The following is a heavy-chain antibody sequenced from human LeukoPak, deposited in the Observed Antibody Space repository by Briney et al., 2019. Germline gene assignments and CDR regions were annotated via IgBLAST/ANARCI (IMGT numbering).Heavy chain of an antibody. CDR1: GFTFSSYS. Sequence: GGSLRLSCAASGFTFSSYSMNWVRQAPGKGLEWVAVIWYDGSNKYYADSVKGRFTISRDNSKNTLYLQMNSLRAEDTAVYYCARAYCSSTSCYAFNYYYYGMDVWGQGTTVTVSS. J-gene: IGHJ6*02. D-gene: IGHD2-2*01. V-gene: IGHV3-33*08. CDR3: ARAYCSSTSCYAFNYYYYGMDV. CDR2: IWYDGSNK.